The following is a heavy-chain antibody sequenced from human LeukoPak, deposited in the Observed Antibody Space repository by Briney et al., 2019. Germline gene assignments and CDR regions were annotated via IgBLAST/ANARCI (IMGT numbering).Heavy chain of an antibody. CDR2: INPDGGGT. D-gene: IGHD1-26*01. Sequence: ASVKVSCKASGYTFTDYYIHLVRQAPGQGLEWMGWINPDGGGTNYAQRFQGRVTMTRDTSMSTAYMELSRLRSDDTAVYYCARAMVDSGSPPLAFDIWGQGTMVTVSS. CDR3: ARAMVDSGSPPLAFDI. V-gene: IGHV1-2*02. CDR1: GYTFTDYY. J-gene: IGHJ3*02.